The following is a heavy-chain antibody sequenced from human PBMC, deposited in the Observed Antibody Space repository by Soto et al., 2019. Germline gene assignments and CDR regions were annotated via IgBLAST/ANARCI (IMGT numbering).Heavy chain of an antibody. Sequence: SDTLSVTCIVSGGSISRYYWSWIRQPPGSGLEWIGYAYYSGDTGYNPSLKSRVTIAVDTSKSQVSLKLSSVTAADTAVYYCARDRSTYGGGGTGEVKENWFDPWGQGALVTVSS. CDR3: ARDRSTYGGGGTGEVKENWFDP. J-gene: IGHJ5*02. V-gene: IGHV4-59*01. CDR2: AYYSGDT. D-gene: IGHD2-8*01. CDR1: GGSISRYY.